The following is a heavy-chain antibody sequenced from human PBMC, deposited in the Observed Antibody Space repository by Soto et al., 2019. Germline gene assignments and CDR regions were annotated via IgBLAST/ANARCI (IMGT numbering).Heavy chain of an antibody. J-gene: IGHJ6*02. V-gene: IGHV4-31*03. CDR2: IYYSGST. CDR1: GGSISSGGYH. CDR3: SRDHDGTTGYCMDV. Sequence: PSETLSLTCTVSGGSISSGGYHWNWIRQHPGKGLEWIGYIYYSGSTYYNPSLKSRVTISVDTSKNQFFLKLSSVTAADTAVYYCSRDHDGTTGYCMDVWGQGTTVTVSS. D-gene: IGHD1-7*01.